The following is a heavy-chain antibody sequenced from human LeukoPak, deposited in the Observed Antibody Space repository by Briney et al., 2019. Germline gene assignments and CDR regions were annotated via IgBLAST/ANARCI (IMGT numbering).Heavy chain of an antibody. V-gene: IGHV1-2*02. J-gene: IGHJ4*02. CDR3: ARDLSPTMVRDYFDF. CDR1: GYTFTGYY. CDR2: INPNSGDT. Sequence: ASVKVSCKASGYTFTGYYMHWVRQAPGQGLEWMGWINPNSGDTNYAQKFQGRVTMTRDTSISTAYMELNMLRSDDTAVYYCARDLSPTMVRDYFDFWGQGTLVTISS. D-gene: IGHD3-10*01.